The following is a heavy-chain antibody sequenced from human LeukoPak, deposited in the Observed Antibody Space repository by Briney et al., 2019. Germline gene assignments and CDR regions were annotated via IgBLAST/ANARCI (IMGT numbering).Heavy chain of an antibody. J-gene: IGHJ4*02. CDR1: GFTFSSYG. D-gene: IGHD6-13*01. CDR2: IRYDGSNK. CDR3: ARGTTAASKLRYFDY. Sequence: GGSLRLSCAASGFTFSSYGMHWVRQAPGKGLEWVAFIRYDGSNKYYADSVKGRFTISRDNSKNTLYLQMNSLRAEDTAVYYCARGTTAASKLRYFDYWGQGTLVTVSS. V-gene: IGHV3-30*02.